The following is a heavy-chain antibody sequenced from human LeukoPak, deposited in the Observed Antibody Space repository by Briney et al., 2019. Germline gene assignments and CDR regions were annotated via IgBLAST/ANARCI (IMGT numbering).Heavy chain of an antibody. J-gene: IGHJ5*02. V-gene: IGHV4-31*03. CDR2: IYYSGST. CDR1: GGSISSGGYY. D-gene: IGHD2-21*01. CDR3: AREAIAIEVKKLDP. Sequence: SETLSLTCTVSGGSISSGGYYWSWIRQHPGKGLEWIGYIYYSGSTYYNPSLKSRVTISVDTSKNQFSLKLSSVTPDDTAVYYCAREAIAIEVKKLDPWGQGTLVTVSS.